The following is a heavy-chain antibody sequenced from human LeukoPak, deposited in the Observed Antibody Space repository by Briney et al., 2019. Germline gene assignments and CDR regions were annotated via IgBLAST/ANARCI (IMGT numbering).Heavy chain of an antibody. CDR2: ISGSGGST. V-gene: IGHV3-23*01. J-gene: IGHJ6*02. Sequence: PGGSLRLSCAASGFTFSGYAMSWVRQAPGKGLEWVSAISGSGGSTYYADSVKGRFTISRDNSKNTLYLQMNSLRAEDTDVYYCAKDPTYYDFWSGYLYYYGMDVWGQGTTVTVSS. CDR3: AKDPTYYDFWSGYLYYYGMDV. D-gene: IGHD3-3*01. CDR1: GFTFSGYA.